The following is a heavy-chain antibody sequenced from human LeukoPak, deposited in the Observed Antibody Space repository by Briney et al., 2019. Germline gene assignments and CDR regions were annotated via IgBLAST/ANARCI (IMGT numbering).Heavy chain of an antibody. V-gene: IGHV4-39*01. CDR2: IYYSGST. CDR3: ARQLAYCGGDCYTYYFDY. D-gene: IGHD2-21*02. J-gene: IGHJ4*02. CDR1: GGSISSSSYY. Sequence: SETLSLTCTVSGGSISSSSYYWGWIRQPPGKGLEWIGSIYYSGSTYYNPSLKSRVTISVDTSKNQFSPKLSSVTAADTAVYYCARQLAYCGGDCYTYYFDYWGQGTLVTVSS.